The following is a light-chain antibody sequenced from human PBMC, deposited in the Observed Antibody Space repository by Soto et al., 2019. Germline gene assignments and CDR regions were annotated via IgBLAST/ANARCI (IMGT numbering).Light chain of an antibody. CDR2: GAT. J-gene: IGKJ1*01. CDR1: QSVSSN. V-gene: IGKV3-15*01. CDR3: QQYYNWPRT. Sequence: EIVMTQSPATLSVSPGERATLSCRASQSVSSNLAWYQQKPGHTPRLLIYGATTRATGIPATFSGSGSETQFTLTISSLQSEDFAVYYCQQYYNWPRTFGQGTKGDIK.